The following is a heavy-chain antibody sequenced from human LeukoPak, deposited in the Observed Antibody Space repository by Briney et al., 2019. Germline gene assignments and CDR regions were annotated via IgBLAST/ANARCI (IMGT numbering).Heavy chain of an antibody. J-gene: IGHJ6*04. CDR2: IYYSGST. D-gene: IGHD3-22*01. V-gene: IGHV4-30-4*08. CDR1: GGSISSGDSY. Sequence: SETLSLTCTVSGGSISSGDSYWSWIRQPPGKGLEWIGYIYYSGSTYYNPSLKSRVSISVDTSKNQFSLKLSSVTAADTAVYYCVRVVSSGYSRMDVWGKGTTVTVSS. CDR3: VRVVSSGYSRMDV.